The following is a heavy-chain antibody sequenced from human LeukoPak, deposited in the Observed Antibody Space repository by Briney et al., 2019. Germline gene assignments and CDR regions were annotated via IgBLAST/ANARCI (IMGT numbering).Heavy chain of an antibody. CDR2: IYYSWST. D-gene: IGHD6-13*01. CDR1: GGSVSSGSYY. V-gene: IGHV4-61*01. Sequence: PSETLSLTCTVSGGSVSSGSYYWSWIRQPPGKGLEWIGYIYYSWSTNYNPSLKSRVTISVDTSKNQFSLKLSSVTAADTAVYYCAREEQQLVFDYWGQGTLVTVSS. CDR3: AREEQQLVFDY. J-gene: IGHJ4*02.